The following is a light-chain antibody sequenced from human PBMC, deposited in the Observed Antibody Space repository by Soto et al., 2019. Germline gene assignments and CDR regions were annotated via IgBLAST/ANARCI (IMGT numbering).Light chain of an antibody. CDR2: GAS. V-gene: IGKV3-20*01. J-gene: IGKJ1*01. CDR1: QSVDSNY. CDR3: LQDYNYPRT. Sequence: VLTRAPGSLSYYPEGEVTGNCVASQSVDSNYLAWYQQKPGQTPRLLIYGASSRATGFPDRFSGSGSGTDFPHTTSSLEPEDCVVYYCLQDYNYPRTCGEGTKVDIK.